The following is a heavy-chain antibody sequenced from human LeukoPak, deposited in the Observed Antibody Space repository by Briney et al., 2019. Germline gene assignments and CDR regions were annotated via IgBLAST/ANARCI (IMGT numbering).Heavy chain of an antibody. CDR2: IKTKTDGGTT. D-gene: IGHD3-10*01. J-gene: IGHJ4*02. Sequence: GGSLRLSCAASGFTFSNAWMSWVRQAPGKGLEWVGLIKTKTDGGTTDYGAPVKGRFTISRDDSKNTLYLQMDSLTTEDTAVYYCSLVRGVTNYLDYWGQGTLVTVSS. CDR1: GFTFSNAW. CDR3: SLVRGVTNYLDY. V-gene: IGHV3-15*01.